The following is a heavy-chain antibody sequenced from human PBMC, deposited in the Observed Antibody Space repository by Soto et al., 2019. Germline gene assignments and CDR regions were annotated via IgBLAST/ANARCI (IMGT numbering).Heavy chain of an antibody. CDR1: GGSISSYY. CDR3: ARADRYSSSWYEVENWFDP. CDR2: IYYSGST. V-gene: IGHV4-59*01. J-gene: IGHJ5*02. D-gene: IGHD6-13*01. Sequence: PSETLSLTCTVSGGSISSYYWSWIRQPPGKGLEWIGYIYYSGSTNYNPSLKSRVTISVDTSKNQFSLKLSSVTAADTAVYYCARADRYSSSWYEVENWFDPWGQGTLVTVSS.